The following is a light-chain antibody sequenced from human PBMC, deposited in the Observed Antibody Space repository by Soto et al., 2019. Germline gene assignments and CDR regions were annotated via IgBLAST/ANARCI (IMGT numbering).Light chain of an antibody. CDR2: DVT. Sequence: QSALTQPASVSGSPGQSITISCTGTNSDVGGYNFVSWYQQHPGKAPKVIIYDVTNRPSGVSNRFSGSKSGNTASLTICGLQAEDEADYYCTSYASSSTLWVFGGGTKLTVL. CDR1: NSDVGGYNF. J-gene: IGLJ3*02. V-gene: IGLV2-14*03. CDR3: TSYASSSTLWV.